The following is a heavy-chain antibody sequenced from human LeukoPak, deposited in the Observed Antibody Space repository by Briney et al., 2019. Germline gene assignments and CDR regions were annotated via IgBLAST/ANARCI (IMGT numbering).Heavy chain of an antibody. J-gene: IGHJ4*02. CDR3: ARVAGYFDWEYYFDY. D-gene: IGHD3-9*01. Sequence: PGGSLRLSCAASGFTFSSYEMNWVRQAPGKGLECVSYISCGGDTIYYADSVKGRFTISRDNAKNSLYLQMNSLRAEDTAVYYCARVAGYFDWEYYFDYWGQGTLVTVSS. V-gene: IGHV3-48*03. CDR2: ISCGGDTI. CDR1: GFTFSSYE.